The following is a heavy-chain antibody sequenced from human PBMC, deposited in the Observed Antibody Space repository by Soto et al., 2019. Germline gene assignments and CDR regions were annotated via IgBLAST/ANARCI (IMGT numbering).Heavy chain of an antibody. J-gene: IGHJ4*02. Sequence: PGGPLRLSCAASGFTFSPYGMHWVRQAPGKGLEWVAFISSDGSNKHYADSVKGRFTISRDNSKNTLHLQMSSLRAEDTAVYYCARDAYCSRGSCYVYWGQGTLVTVSS. D-gene: IGHD2-15*01. CDR2: ISSDGSNK. CDR3: ARDAYCSRGSCYVY. V-gene: IGHV3-30*03. CDR1: GFTFSPYG.